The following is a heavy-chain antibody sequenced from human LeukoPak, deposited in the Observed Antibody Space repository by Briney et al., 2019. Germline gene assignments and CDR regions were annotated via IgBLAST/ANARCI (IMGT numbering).Heavy chain of an antibody. CDR3: AKPARTDYADY. CDR2: ISVSGNT. J-gene: IGHJ4*02. Sequence: PGGSLRLSCAASGFTLSSYAMSWVRQGPGKGLEWVSAISVSGNTYHADSVKGRFTISRDSSKNTLYLQMNSLRAGDAAVYYCAKPARTDYADYWGQGTLVTVSS. V-gene: IGHV3-23*01. CDR1: GFTLSSYA. D-gene: IGHD1-14*01.